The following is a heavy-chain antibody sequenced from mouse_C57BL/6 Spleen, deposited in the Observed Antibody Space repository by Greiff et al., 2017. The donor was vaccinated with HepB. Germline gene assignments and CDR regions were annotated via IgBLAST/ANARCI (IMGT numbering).Heavy chain of an antibody. V-gene: IGHV1-81*01. J-gene: IGHJ4*01. Sequence: QVQLQQSGAELARPGASVKLSCKASGYTFTSYGISWVKQRTGQGLEWIGEIYPRSGNTYYNEKFKGKATLTADKSSRTAYMELRSLTSEDSAVYFCARSGDSSDYAMDYWGQGTSVTVSS. CDR1: GYTFTSYG. D-gene: IGHD3-2*01. CDR2: IYPRSGNT. CDR3: ARSGDSSDYAMDY.